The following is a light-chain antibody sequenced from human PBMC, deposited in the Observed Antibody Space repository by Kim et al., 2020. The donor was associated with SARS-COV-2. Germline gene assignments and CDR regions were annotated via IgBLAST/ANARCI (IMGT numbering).Light chain of an antibody. CDR2: QNR. CDR3: QAWDSNVVI. V-gene: IGLV3-1*01. Sequence: SYELTQPPSVSVSPGQTASITCSGDNLGDKFVCWFQEKSGQSPVLVIYQNRERPSGIPERFSGSNSGDTATLTISGTQAMDEAHYYCQAWDSNVVIFGGGTQLTV. J-gene: IGLJ2*01. CDR1: NLGDKF.